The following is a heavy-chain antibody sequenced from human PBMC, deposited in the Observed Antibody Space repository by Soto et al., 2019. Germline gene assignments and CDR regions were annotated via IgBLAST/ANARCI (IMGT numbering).Heavy chain of an antibody. V-gene: IGHV3-30*03. Sequence: GGSLRLSCAASGFTFSSYGMHWVRQAPGKGLEWVAVISYDGSNKYYADSVKGRFTISRDNSKNTLYLQMNSLRAEDTAVYYCTASCYMCYYGMDVWGQGTTVTVSS. CDR2: ISYDGSNK. CDR1: GFTFSSYG. J-gene: IGHJ6*02. D-gene: IGHD2-2*02. CDR3: TASCYMCYYGMDV.